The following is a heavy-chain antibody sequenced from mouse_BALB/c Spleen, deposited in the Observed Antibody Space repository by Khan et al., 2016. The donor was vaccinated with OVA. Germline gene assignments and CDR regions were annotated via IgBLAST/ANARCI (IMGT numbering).Heavy chain of an antibody. Sequence: IQLVQSGPELVKPGASVKISCKASGYSFTGYFMNWVMQSHGKRLEWIGRINPHIGETFYNQKFTDKATLTVDESSTTAHMEPRSLASEDSAVYYSARKNGSDFDYWGQGTTLTVSS. J-gene: IGHJ2*01. CDR3: ARKNGSDFDY. V-gene: IGHV1-20*02. CDR1: GYSFTGYF. D-gene: IGHD1-1*01. CDR2: INPHIGET.